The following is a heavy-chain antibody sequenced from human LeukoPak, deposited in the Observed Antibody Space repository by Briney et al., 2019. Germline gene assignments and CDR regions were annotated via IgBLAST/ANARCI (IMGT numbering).Heavy chain of an antibody. J-gene: IGHJ4*02. D-gene: IGHD5/OR15-5a*01. CDR3: ARVNSVNLSDH. CDR1: GFTFSRDG. V-gene: IGHV3-48*01. CDR2: ITGPSSSSKI. Sequence: GGSLRLSCEASGFTFSRDGMNWVRQAPGKGLGWIAHITGPSSSSKIYYADSVKGRFTISRDNVKGALYLQMSSLRVEDTAVYYCARVNSVNLSDHWGQGTLVTVSS.